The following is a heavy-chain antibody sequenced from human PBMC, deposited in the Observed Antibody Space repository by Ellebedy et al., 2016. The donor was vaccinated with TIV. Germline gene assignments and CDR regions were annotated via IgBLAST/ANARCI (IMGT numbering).Heavy chain of an antibody. D-gene: IGHD5-24*01. Sequence: GGSLRLSCVASGFTFSNYWMSWVRQAPGKGLEWVANIKQDGSEKYYVDSVKGRFTISRDNAKNSLYLQMNSLSAEDTALYYCARDRATLIDYWGQGTLVTVSS. CDR2: IKQDGSEK. V-gene: IGHV3-7*04. J-gene: IGHJ4*02. CDR1: GFTFSNYW. CDR3: ARDRATLIDY.